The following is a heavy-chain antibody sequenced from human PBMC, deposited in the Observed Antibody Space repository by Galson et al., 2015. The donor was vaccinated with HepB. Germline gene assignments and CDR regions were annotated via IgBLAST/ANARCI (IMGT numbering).Heavy chain of an antibody. CDR1: GFTFSSNS. J-gene: IGHJ4*02. CDR2: ISSSSTYI. D-gene: IGHD6-19*01. CDR3: STSLVIAVAVYYFGY. Sequence: SLRLSCAASGFTFSSNSMNWVRQAPGKGLEWVSSISSSSTYIYYADSVKGRFTISRDNAKNSLYLQMNSLRAEDTAVYYCSTSLVIAVAVYYFGYWGQGTLVTVSS. V-gene: IGHV3-21*01.